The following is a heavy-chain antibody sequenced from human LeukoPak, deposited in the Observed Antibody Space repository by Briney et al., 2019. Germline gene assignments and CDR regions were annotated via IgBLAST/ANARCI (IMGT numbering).Heavy chain of an antibody. J-gene: IGHJ5*02. CDR1: GFSFSTST. Sequence: GGSLRLSCAASGFSFSTSTMNWIRQAPGKGLKGVSSISGGSDDIHYADSVKGRFTISRDNAKNSVYLQMNSLRAEDTALYYCVRIPNNAGFPNWFDPWGRGTLVTVSS. CDR2: ISGGSDDI. D-gene: IGHD2-21*01. V-gene: IGHV3-21*01. CDR3: VRIPNNAGFPNWFDP.